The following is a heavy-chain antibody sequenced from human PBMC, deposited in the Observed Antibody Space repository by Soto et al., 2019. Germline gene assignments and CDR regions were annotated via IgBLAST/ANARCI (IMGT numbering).Heavy chain of an antibody. V-gene: IGHV3-33*01. CDR3: ARGGSSYDSLGYYGMDV. CDR2: IWYDGSNK. J-gene: IGHJ6*02. Sequence: QVQLVESGGGVVQPGRSLRLSCAASGFTFSSYGMHWVRQAPGKGLEWVAVIWYDGSNKYYADSVKGRFTISRDNSKNTLYLQMNSLRAEDTAVYCCARGGSSYDSLGYYGMDVWGQGTTVTVSS. D-gene: IGHD3-22*01. CDR1: GFTFSSYG.